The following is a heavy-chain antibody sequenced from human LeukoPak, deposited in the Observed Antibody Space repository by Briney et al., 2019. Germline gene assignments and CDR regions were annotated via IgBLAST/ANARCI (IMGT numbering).Heavy chain of an antibody. Sequence: SETLSLTCNVSGGSISSYYWSWIRQPAGKGLEWIGRIYTSGSTNYNPSLKSRVTMSVDTSKNQFSLKLSSVTAADTAVYYCARVGRIAVAGTGGDYYYYYYMDVWGKGTTVTVSS. V-gene: IGHV4-4*07. CDR2: IYTSGST. CDR3: ARVGRIAVAGTGGDYYYYYYMDV. D-gene: IGHD6-19*01. CDR1: GGSISSYY. J-gene: IGHJ6*03.